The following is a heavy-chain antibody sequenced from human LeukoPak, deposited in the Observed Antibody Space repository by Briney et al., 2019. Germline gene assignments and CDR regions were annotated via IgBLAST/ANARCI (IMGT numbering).Heavy chain of an antibody. CDR2: IYSGGST. CDR1: GFTVSSNY. D-gene: IGHD5-12*01. CDR3: ARDRFKYSGYDQYYYYYGMDV. V-gene: IGHV3-53*04. Sequence: PGGSLRLSCAASGFTVSSNYMSWVRQAPGKELEWVSVIYSGGSTYYADSVKGRFTISRHNSKNTLYLQMNSLRAEDTAVYYCARDRFKYSGYDQYYYYYGMDVWGQGTTVTVSS. J-gene: IGHJ6*02.